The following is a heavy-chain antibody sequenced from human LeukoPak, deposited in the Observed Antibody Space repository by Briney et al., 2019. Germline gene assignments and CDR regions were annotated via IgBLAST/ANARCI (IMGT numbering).Heavy chain of an antibody. Sequence: SQTLSLTCAISGDSVSSNSAAWNWIRQSPSRDLEWLGRTYYRSKWYNDYAVSVKSRITINPDTSKNQFSLQLNSVTPEDTAVYYCARDSPGGYDILTGHFSIGLSGMDVWGKGTTVTVSS. J-gene: IGHJ6*03. D-gene: IGHD3-9*01. CDR1: GDSVSSNSAA. CDR2: TYYRSKWYN. CDR3: ARDSPGGYDILTGHFSIGLSGMDV. V-gene: IGHV6-1*01.